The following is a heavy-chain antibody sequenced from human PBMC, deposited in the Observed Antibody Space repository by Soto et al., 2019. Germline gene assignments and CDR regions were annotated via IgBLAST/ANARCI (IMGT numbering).Heavy chain of an antibody. V-gene: IGHV1-69*06. J-gene: IGHJ4*02. CDR2: IIPIFGTA. Sequence: SVKVSCKASGGTFSSYAISWVRQAPGQGLEWMGGIIPIFGTANYAQKFQGRVTITADKSTSTAYMELSSLRSEDTAVYYCARDPDPHYYDSNGYYNLIYWGQGTLVTVSS. D-gene: IGHD3-22*01. CDR1: GGTFSSYA. CDR3: ARDPDPHYYDSNGYYNLIY.